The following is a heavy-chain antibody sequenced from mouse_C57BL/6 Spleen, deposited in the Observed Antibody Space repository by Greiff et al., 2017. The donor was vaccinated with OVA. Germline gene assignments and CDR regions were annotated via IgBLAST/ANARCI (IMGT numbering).Heavy chain of an antibody. Sequence: EVKLMESEGGLVQPGSSMKLSCTASGFTFSDYYMAWVRQVPEKGLEWVANINYDGSSTYYLDSLKSRFIISRDNAKNILYLQMSSLKSEDTATYYCARLRYAMDYWGQGTSVTVSS. CDR3: ARLRYAMDY. V-gene: IGHV5-16*01. J-gene: IGHJ4*01. CDR2: INYDGSST. CDR1: GFTFSDYY.